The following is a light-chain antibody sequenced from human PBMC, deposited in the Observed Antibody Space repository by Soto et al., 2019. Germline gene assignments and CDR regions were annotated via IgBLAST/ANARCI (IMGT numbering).Light chain of an antibody. CDR1: QGISSW. Sequence: DIQMTQSPSSVSASVVDRFTITCLASQGISSWLAWYQQKPGKAPKLLIFKASTLETGVPSRFSGSGSETEFTLTISSLQPDDSATYYCQPYNSYSRTFGQGTKVDIK. CDR3: QPYNSYSRT. CDR2: KAS. J-gene: IGKJ1*01. V-gene: IGKV1-5*03.